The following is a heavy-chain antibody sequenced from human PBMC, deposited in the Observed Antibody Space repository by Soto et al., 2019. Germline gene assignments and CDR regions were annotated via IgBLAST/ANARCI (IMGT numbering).Heavy chain of an antibody. V-gene: IGHV3-49*03. J-gene: IGHJ4*02. Sequence: SLRLSCTSSVCTFGDYAMSWFRQSPGKWLEWVGFIRSKAYGGTTEYAASVKGRFTISRDDSKSIAYLQMNSLKTEDTAVYYCTSRYDSSVRITRPPAYWGQGTLVSVS. CDR3: TSRYDSSVRITRPPAY. D-gene: IGHD3-22*01. CDR1: VCTFGDYA. CDR2: IRSKAYGGTT.